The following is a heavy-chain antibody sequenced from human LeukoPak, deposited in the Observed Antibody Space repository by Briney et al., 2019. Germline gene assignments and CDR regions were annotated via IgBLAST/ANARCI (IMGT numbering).Heavy chain of an antibody. D-gene: IGHD3-16*01. CDR3: ARDRQGADY. V-gene: IGHV4-59*01. CDR1: GGSISSYY. CDR2: IYYSGST. Sequence: SETLSLTCTVSGGSISSYYWSWIRQPPGKGLEWIGYIYYSGSTNYNPSLKSRVTISVDTSKNQFSLKLSSVAAADTAVYYCARDRQGADYWGQGTLVTVSS. J-gene: IGHJ4*02.